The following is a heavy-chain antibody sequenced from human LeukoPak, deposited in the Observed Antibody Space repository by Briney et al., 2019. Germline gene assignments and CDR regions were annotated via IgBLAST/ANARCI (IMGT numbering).Heavy chain of an antibody. CDR1: GFTFSSYS. V-gene: IGHV3-21*01. Sequence: GGSLRLSCAASGFTFSSYSMNWVRQAPGKGLEWVSSISSSSSYIYYPDSVKGRFIISRDNDNNSLYLQMNSLRAEDTAVYYCARDSGYCSGGSCYPQGAFDIWGQGTMVTVSS. CDR3: ARDSGYCSGGSCYPQGAFDI. J-gene: IGHJ3*02. D-gene: IGHD2-15*01. CDR2: ISSSSSYI.